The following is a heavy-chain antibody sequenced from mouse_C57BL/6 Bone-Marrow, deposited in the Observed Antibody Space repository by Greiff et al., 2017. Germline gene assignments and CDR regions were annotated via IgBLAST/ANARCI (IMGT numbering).Heavy chain of an antibody. CDR3: ARHWCYYDDYYAMDY. V-gene: IGHV5-6*01. D-gene: IGHD2-4*01. CDR1: GFTFSSYG. J-gene: IGHJ4*01. CDR2: ISSGGSYT. Sequence: EVKVVESGGDLVKPGGSLKLSCAASGFTFSSYGMSWVRQTPDKRLEWVATISSGGSYTYYPDSVKGRFTITIDNAKNTLYLQMSSLKSEDTALYYCARHWCYYDDYYAMDYWGQGTSVTVSS.